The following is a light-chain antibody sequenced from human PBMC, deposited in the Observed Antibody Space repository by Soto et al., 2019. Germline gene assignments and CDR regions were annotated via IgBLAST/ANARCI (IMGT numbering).Light chain of an antibody. CDR1: TSNIGNNY. J-gene: IGLJ3*02. Sequence: QSVLTQPPSVSAASGQKVTISCSGRTSNIGNNYVYWYQQLPGTAPKLLIYENNKRASGIPDRFSGSKSGTSATLGITGLQTGDEADYYCGTWDSSLSAGVFGGGTQLPS. CDR2: ENN. V-gene: IGLV1-51*01. CDR3: GTWDSSLSAGV.